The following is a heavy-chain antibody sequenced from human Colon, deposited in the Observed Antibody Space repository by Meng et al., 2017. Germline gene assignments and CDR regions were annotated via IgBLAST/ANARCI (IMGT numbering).Heavy chain of an antibody. D-gene: IGHD6-13*01. V-gene: IGHV3-11*01. Sequence: QVPLVEAVGGLGKPGGSLRLSFAASGFTFSNYYMSWFRQAPGKGLEWVSYISSSGSTIYFADSVKGRFTLSRDNAKNSLSLQMSGLRVEDTAVYYCARDMSAAGALGFFDYWGQGTLVTVSS. CDR1: GFTFSNYY. CDR3: ARDMSAAGALGFFDY. CDR2: ISSSGSTI. J-gene: IGHJ4*02.